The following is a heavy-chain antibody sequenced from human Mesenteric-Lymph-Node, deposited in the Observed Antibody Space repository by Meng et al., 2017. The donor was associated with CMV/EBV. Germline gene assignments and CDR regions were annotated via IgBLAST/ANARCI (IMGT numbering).Heavy chain of an antibody. V-gene: IGHV4-59*01. CDR3: ARVPVGASYYFDY. Sequence: SETLSLTCTVSGGSISSYYWSWIRQPPGKGLEWIGYIYYSGSTNYNPSLKSRVTISVDTSKNQFSLKLSSVTAADTAVYYCARVPVGASYYFDYWGQGRLVTVSS. D-gene: IGHD1-26*01. J-gene: IGHJ4*02. CDR1: GGSISSYY. CDR2: IYYSGST.